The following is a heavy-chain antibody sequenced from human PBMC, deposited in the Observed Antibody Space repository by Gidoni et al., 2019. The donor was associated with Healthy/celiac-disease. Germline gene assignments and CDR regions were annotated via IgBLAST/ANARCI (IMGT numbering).Heavy chain of an antibody. D-gene: IGHD6-13*01. CDR2: IYYSGST. CDR1: GGSISSSRYY. Sequence: QLQLQASRPGLVKPPETLSLTCTVSGGSISSSRYYCGWIRQPPGKGLEWIGSIYYSGSTYYNPSLKSRVNISVETSKNQFSLKLSSVTAADTAVYYCARQGGIAAAGIEEIGYNWFDPWGQGTLVTVSS. J-gene: IGHJ5*02. CDR3: ARQGGIAAAGIEEIGYNWFDP. V-gene: IGHV4-39*01.